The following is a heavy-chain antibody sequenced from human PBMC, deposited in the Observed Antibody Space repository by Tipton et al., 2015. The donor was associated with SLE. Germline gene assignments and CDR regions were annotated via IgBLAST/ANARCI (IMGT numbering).Heavy chain of an antibody. CDR3: ARPPGTYPTGDY. Sequence: TLSLTCKVSGYSISSGYYWGWIRQSPGKGLEWIGSIHERGSTFYNPSLQSRVTLSVDTSKNQFSLKLTSVTAADTAVYYCARPPGTYPTGDYWGQGTLVTVS. CDR2: IHERGST. CDR1: GYSISSGYY. D-gene: IGHD3-10*01. V-gene: IGHV4-38-2*02. J-gene: IGHJ4*02.